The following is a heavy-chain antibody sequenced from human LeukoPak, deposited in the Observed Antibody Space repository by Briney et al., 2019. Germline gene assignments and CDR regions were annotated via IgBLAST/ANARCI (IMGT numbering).Heavy chain of an antibody. CDR1: GFTFNTYW. CDR3: ARALNRHIGAFEY. V-gene: IGHV3-74*01. J-gene: IGHJ4*02. Sequence: GGSLRLSCAASGFTFNTYWMNWVRQAPGKGLVWVSRITSDGSTTRYADSVKGRFTISRDSSKNTLYLHMNSLRVEDTATYFCARALNRHIGAFEYWGQGALVTVSS. CDR2: ITSDGSTT. D-gene: IGHD4/OR15-4a*01.